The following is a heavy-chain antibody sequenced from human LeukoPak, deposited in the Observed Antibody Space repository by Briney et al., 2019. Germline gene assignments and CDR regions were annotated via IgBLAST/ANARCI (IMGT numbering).Heavy chain of an antibody. D-gene: IGHD6-13*01. V-gene: IGHV4-59*08. J-gene: IGHJ3*02. CDR3: ASSSSPLDGFDI. CDR1: GGSITSYY. CDR2: IYYSGST. Sequence: SETLSVICTVSGGSITSYYWSWIRQPPGKGLERIGYIYYSGSTNYSPSLKSRVTISVDTSKNQFSLKLSTVTAADTAVYYCASSSSPLDGFDIWGQGTMVTVSS.